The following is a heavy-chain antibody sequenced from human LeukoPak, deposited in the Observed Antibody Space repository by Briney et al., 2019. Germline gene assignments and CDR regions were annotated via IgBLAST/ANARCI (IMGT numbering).Heavy chain of an antibody. CDR2: ISAYNGNT. CDR1: GYTFTSYG. CDR3: ARALGTYYYGSGSYYNVGY. D-gene: IGHD3-10*01. Sequence: ASVKVSCKASGYTFTSYGISWVRQAPGQGLEWMGWISAYNGNTNYAQKLQGRVTMTTDTSTSTAYMELRSLRSDDAAVYYRARALGTYYYGSGSYYNVGYWGQGTLVTVSS. J-gene: IGHJ4*02. V-gene: IGHV1-18*01.